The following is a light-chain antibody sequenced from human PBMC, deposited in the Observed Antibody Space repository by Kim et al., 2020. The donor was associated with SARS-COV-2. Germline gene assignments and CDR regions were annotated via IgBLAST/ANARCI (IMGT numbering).Light chain of an antibody. CDR2: WAF. Sequence: DIVMTQSPDSLAVSLGERATINCKSSQSVLYSSNNKNYLAWYQQKPGQPPKLLIYWAFTRESGVPDRFSGSGSGTDFTLTISSLQAEDVAVYYCQQYYSTPRALTFGGGTKVDIK. CDR3: QQYYSTPRALT. J-gene: IGKJ4*01. V-gene: IGKV4-1*01. CDR1: QSVLYSSNNKNY.